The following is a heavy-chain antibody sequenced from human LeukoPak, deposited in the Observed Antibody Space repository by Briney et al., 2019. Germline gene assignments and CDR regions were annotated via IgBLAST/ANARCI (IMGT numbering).Heavy chain of an antibody. J-gene: IGHJ4*02. V-gene: IGHV4-34*01. CDR3: ARGRYFDWLPHSGYFDY. CDR1: SGSFSGYY. D-gene: IGHD3-9*01. Sequence: PSETLSLTCAVYSGSFSGYYWSWIRQPPGKGLEWIGEINHSGSTNYNPSLKSRVTISVDTSKNQFSLKLSSVTAADTAVYYCARGRYFDWLPHSGYFDYWGQGTLVTVSS. CDR2: INHSGST.